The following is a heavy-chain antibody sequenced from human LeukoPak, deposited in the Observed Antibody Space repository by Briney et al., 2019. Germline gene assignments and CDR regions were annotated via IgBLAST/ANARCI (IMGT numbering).Heavy chain of an antibody. CDR2: IIPVFNSP. J-gene: IGHJ4*02. V-gene: IGHV1-69*13. CDR1: GGAFRSSA. Sequence: SVMVSCKASGGAFRSSAVSWVQHAPGQGLEWMGGIIPVFNSPNYAQKFLGRLTITADESTRTAYMELSSLRSEDTAVYYCARDYGVGSTAFDYFWGQGTLVTVSS. D-gene: IGHD1-26*01. CDR3: ARDYGVGSTAFDYF.